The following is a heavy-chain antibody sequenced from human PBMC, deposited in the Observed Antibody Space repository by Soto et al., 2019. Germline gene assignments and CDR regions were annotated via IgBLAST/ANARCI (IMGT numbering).Heavy chain of an antibody. D-gene: IGHD3-22*01. J-gene: IGHJ5*02. CDR2: ISGSGGST. CDR1: GFTLSSYA. V-gene: IGHV3-23*01. Sequence: AGGSLRLSCAASGFTLSSYAMSWVRQAPGKGLEWVSAISGSGGSTYYADSVKGRFTISRDNSKDTLYLQMNSLRAEDTAVYYCAKHGPSDYYDSSGYYSSPLDPWGQGTLVTVSS. CDR3: AKHGPSDYYDSSGYYSSPLDP.